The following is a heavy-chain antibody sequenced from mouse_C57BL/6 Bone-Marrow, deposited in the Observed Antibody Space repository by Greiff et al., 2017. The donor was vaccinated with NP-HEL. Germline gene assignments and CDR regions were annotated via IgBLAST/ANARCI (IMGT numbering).Heavy chain of an antibody. Sequence: VQLQQSGAELVRPGTSVKVSCKASGYAFTNYLIEWVKQRPGQGLEWIGVINPGSGGTNYNEKFKGKATLTADKSSSTAYMQLSSLTSEDSAVYCCAREDGYYVRFAYWGQGTLVTVSA. D-gene: IGHD2-3*01. CDR1: GYAFTNYL. CDR2: INPGSGGT. CDR3: AREDGYYVRFAY. J-gene: IGHJ3*01. V-gene: IGHV1-54*01.